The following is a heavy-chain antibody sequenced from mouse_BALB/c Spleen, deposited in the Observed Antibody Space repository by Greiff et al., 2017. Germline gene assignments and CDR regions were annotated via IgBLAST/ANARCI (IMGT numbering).Heavy chain of an antibody. D-gene: IGHD3-3*01. CDR2: ISSGSSTI. CDR1: GFTFSSFG. CDR3: ARGDEGAMDY. V-gene: IGHV5-17*02. Sequence: EVQGVESGGGLVQPGGSRKLSCAASGFTFSSFGMHWVRQAPEKGLEWVAYISSGSSTIYYADTVKGRFTISRDNPKNTLFLQMTSLKSEDTAMYYCARGDEGAMDYWGQGTSVTVSS. J-gene: IGHJ4*01.